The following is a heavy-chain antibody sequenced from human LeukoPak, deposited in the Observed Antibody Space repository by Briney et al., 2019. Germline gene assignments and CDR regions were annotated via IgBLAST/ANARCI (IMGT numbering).Heavy chain of an antibody. CDR3: AKGRGNSGIDYCYYMDV. J-gene: IGHJ6*03. Sequence: ASVKVSCKASGATFSSYAISLVRQAPGQGLELMGGSILIFGTANYEKKFQGRVTITTDESTSTDYMELSSLRSEDTAVYYCAKGRGNSGIDYCYYMDVWGKGTTVTVSS. V-gene: IGHV1-69*05. CDR1: GATFSSYA. CDR2: SILIFGTA. D-gene: IGHD4-23*01.